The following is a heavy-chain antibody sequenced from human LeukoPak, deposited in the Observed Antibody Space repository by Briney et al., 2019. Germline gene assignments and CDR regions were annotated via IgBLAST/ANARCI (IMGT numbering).Heavy chain of an antibody. Sequence: ASVKVSCKTSGYTFTSYGIIWVRQAPGQGLEWMRWISAYNGNRNYAQKLQGRVTMTTDTSTSTAYVELRSLRSDDTAVYYCARGGPGWDSSSWYNYWGQGTLVTVSS. CDR1: GYTFTSYG. V-gene: IGHV1-18*01. J-gene: IGHJ4*02. CDR2: ISAYNGNR. D-gene: IGHD6-13*01. CDR3: ARGGPGWDSSSWYNY.